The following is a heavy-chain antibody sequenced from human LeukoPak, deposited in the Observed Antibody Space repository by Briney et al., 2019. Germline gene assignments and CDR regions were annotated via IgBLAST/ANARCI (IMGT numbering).Heavy chain of an antibody. V-gene: IGHV3-74*01. J-gene: IGHJ3*02. CDR1: GFTFSSYS. CDR2: INSDGSST. CDR3: ARGNYYAFDI. Sequence: GGSLRLSCAAPGFTFSSYSMNWVRQAPGKGLVWVSRINSDGSSTSYADSVKGRFTISRDNAKNTLYLQMNSLRAEDTAVYYCARGNYYAFDIWGQGTMVTVSS. D-gene: IGHD1-7*01.